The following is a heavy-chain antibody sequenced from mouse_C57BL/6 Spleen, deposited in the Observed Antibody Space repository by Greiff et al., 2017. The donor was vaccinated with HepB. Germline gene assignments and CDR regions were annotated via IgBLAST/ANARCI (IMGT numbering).Heavy chain of an antibody. J-gene: IGHJ4*01. CDR1: GFTFSSYA. V-gene: IGHV5-4*03. CDR3: ARGSNLYYAMDY. CDR2: ISDGGSYT. D-gene: IGHD2-5*01. Sequence: EVKLVESGGGLVKPGGSLKLSCAASGFTFSSYAMSWVRQTPEKRLEWVATISDGGSYTYYPDNVKGRFTISRDNAKNNLYLQMSHLKSEDTAMYYCARGSNLYYAMDYWGQGTSVTVSS.